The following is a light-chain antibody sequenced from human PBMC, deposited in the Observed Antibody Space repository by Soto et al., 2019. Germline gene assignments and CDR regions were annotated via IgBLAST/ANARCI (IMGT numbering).Light chain of an antibody. J-gene: IGKJ5*01. CDR1: QSINTY. Sequence: NVLTHSPATLSFSRGGVATLSCRASQSINTYLAWYQQKPCQAPRLLIYDASKRATGIPARFSGSGSGTNFTLTIRSLEPEDFAVYYCQQRRSWQVTFGQGTRLEI. CDR3: QQRRSWQVT. CDR2: DAS. V-gene: IGKV3D-11*02.